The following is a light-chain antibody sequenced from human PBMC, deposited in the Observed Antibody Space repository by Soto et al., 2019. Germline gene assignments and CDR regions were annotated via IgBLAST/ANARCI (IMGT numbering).Light chain of an antibody. V-gene: IGKV3-20*01. CDR1: QTVTSNY. CDR2: GAS. CDR3: KEYGSSPGT. J-gene: IGKJ1*01. Sequence: DIGVTQSPCTLSSSPGERATLSCRASQTVTSNYLAWYHHKPGLAPRLLFFGASIRHTGLPDRFSGGVSGTDLTLTISRLEPEDYAVYYCKEYGSSPGTFSQGTQVQGK.